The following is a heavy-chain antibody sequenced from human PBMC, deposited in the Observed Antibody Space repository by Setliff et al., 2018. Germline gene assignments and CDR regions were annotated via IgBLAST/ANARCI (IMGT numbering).Heavy chain of an antibody. CDR1: GFTFSSYW. D-gene: IGHD3-16*02. V-gene: IGHV3-74*01. Sequence: GGSLRLSCAASGFTFSSYWMHWVRQAPGKGLVWVSRINSDGSSTSYADSVKGRFTISRDNAKNSLYLRMNALRAEDTGLYYCARDRGQVTVNNRYGFFYYGMDVWGQGTTVTVSS. CDR2: INSDGSST. J-gene: IGHJ6*02. CDR3: ARDRGQVTVNNRYGFFYYGMDV.